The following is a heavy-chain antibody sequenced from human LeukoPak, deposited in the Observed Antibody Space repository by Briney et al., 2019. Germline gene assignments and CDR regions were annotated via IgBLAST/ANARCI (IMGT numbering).Heavy chain of an antibody. D-gene: IGHD3-9*01. CDR1: GGSISNYY. V-gene: IGHV4-4*07. J-gene: IGHJ6*03. CDR2: INTSGST. Sequence: PSETLSLTCTVSGGSISNYYWSWLRQPAGKGLEWIGRINTSGSTHYNSSLKSRVTMSVDSSKNQFSLKLRSVTAADTAVYYCARCLTKTYYYYYMDVWGKGTTVTVSS. CDR3: ARCLTKTYYYYYMDV.